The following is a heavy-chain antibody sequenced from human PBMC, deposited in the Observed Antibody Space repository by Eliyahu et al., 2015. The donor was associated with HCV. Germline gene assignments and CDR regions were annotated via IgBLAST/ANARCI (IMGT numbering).Heavy chain of an antibody. Sequence: QVTLKESGPALVKPTQTLTLTCTFSGFSLSTSGMRVSWIRQPPGKALEWLARIDWDDDKFYSTSLKTRLTISKDTSKNQVVLTMTNMDPVDTATYYCARMGSYGYLNFDYWGQGTLVTVSS. CDR2: IDWDDDK. V-gene: IGHV2-70*04. J-gene: IGHJ4*02. CDR1: GFSLSTSGMR. D-gene: IGHD5-18*01. CDR3: ARMGSYGYLNFDY.